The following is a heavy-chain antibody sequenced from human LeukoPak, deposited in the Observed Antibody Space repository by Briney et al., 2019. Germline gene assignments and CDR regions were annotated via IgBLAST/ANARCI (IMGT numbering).Heavy chain of an antibody. J-gene: IGHJ6*03. D-gene: IGHD3-16*01. CDR1: GFTFSSYW. CDR2: IKQDGSEK. Sequence: PGGSLSLSCAASGFTFSSYWMSWVRQATGKGLEWVANIKQDGSEKYYVDSVKGRFTISRDNAKNSLYLQMNSLRAEDTAVYYCARDGVRYYYYMDVWGKGTTVSVSS. V-gene: IGHV3-7*01. CDR3: ARDGVRYYYYMDV.